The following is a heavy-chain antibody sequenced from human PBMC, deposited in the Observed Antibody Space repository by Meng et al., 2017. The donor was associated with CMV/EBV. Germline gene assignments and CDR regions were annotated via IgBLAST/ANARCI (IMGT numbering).Heavy chain of an antibody. Sequence: GSLRLSCAVYGGSFSGYYWSWIRQPPGKGLEWIGEINHSGSTNYNPSLKSRVTISLDTSKNQFSLKLSSVTAADTAIYYCARSEQLLVYLYWGQGTLVTVSS. CDR3: ARSEQLLVYLY. D-gene: IGHD6-13*01. J-gene: IGHJ4*02. CDR2: INHSGST. CDR1: GGSFSGYY. V-gene: IGHV4-34*01.